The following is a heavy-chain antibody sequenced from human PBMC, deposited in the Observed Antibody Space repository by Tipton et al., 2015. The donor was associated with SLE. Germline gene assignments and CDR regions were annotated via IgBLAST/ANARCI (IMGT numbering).Heavy chain of an antibody. CDR2: IYYSGST. Sequence: TLSLTCTVSGGSISSYYWSWIRQPPGKGLEWIGYIYYSGSTNYNPSLKSRVTISVDTSKNQFSLKLSSVTAADTAVYYCARVGGGDWGFDYWGQGTLVTVSS. V-gene: IGHV4-59*01. J-gene: IGHJ4*02. CDR1: GGSISSYY. CDR3: ARVGGGDWGFDY. D-gene: IGHD2-21*02.